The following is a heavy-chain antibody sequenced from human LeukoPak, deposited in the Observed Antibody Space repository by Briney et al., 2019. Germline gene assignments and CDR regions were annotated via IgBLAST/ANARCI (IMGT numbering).Heavy chain of an antibody. J-gene: IGHJ3*02. CDR1: GGSISSSYHY. Sequence: SETLSLTCSVSGGSISSSYHYWGWIRQPPGVGLGWIGSIYYNGDTYYSPSLKSRVTISVDTSRNQFALKLNAVTAADTAVYFCARHRLEGDTFDIWGQGTKVTVAS. V-gene: IGHV4-39*01. D-gene: IGHD3-3*01. CDR3: ARHRLEGDTFDI. CDR2: IYYNGDT.